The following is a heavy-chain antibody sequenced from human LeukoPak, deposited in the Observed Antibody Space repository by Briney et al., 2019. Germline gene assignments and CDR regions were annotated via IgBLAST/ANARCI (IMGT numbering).Heavy chain of an antibody. CDR3: ARARSGSPRNAFDI. CDR2: IIPIFGTA. CDR1: GGTFSSYA. J-gene: IGHJ3*02. V-gene: IGHV1-69*05. D-gene: IGHD1-26*01. Sequence: SVKVSCKASGGTFSSYAISWVRQAPGQGLEWMGGIIPIFGTANYAQKFQGRVTMTTDTSTSTAYMELRSLRSDDTAVYYCARARSGSPRNAFDIWGQGTMVTVSS.